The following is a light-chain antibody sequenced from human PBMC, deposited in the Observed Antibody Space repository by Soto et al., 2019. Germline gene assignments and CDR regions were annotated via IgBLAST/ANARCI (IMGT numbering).Light chain of an antibody. CDR2: RSD. CDR1: SSNIGSNY. J-gene: IGLJ3*02. V-gene: IGLV1-47*01. CDR3: AVRDDSLSGHWV. Sequence: QSVLTQPPSASGTPGQRVTISCSGSSSNIGSNYVSWYQHLPGAAPKLLIYRSDQRPSGVPARFSGSKSGTSASLAISGLRSEDEADYFCAVRDDSLSGHWVFGGGTKLTV.